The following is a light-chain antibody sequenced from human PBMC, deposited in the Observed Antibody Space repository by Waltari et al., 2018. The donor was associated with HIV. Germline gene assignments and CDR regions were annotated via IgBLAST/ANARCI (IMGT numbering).Light chain of an antibody. CDR3: QSSDISGNYWV. J-gene: IGLJ2*01. Sequence: SYGLTQPPSVSVSPGQTATITCSGDTLPKQYGYWYHQKPGHAPVMVIYKERERPSGIHERFSGSSSATTATLTISGVQPEDEADYYCQSSDISGNYWVLGGGTKLTVL. CDR1: TLPKQY. CDR2: KER. V-gene: IGLV3-25*03.